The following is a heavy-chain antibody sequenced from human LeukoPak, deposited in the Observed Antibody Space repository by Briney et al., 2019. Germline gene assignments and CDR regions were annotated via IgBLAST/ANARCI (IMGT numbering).Heavy chain of an antibody. D-gene: IGHD5-12*01. CDR3: ARTMATEDLYYFGY. V-gene: IGHV4-59*08. J-gene: IGHJ4*02. Sequence: TPSETLSLTCNVSGGSISSYYWSWIRQPPGKGLEWIGYIYYSGSTNFNPSVKSRVTISVDTSKNQFSLKLSSVTAADTAVYYYARTMATEDLYYFGYWGQGTLVTVSS. CDR1: GGSISSYY. CDR2: IYYSGST.